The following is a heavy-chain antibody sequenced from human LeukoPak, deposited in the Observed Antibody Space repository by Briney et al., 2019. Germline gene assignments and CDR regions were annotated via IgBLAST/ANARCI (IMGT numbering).Heavy chain of an antibody. V-gene: IGHV4-34*01. D-gene: IGHD3-10*01. CDR1: GGSFSGYY. CDR3: PRAYYGSGSDY. CDR2: INHSGST. J-gene: IGHJ4*02. Sequence: PSETLSLTCAVYGGSFSGYYWSWIRQPPGKGLEWIGEINHSGSTDYNPSLKSRVTISVDTSKNQFSLKLSSVTAADTAVYYCPRAYYGSGSDYWGQGTLVTVSS.